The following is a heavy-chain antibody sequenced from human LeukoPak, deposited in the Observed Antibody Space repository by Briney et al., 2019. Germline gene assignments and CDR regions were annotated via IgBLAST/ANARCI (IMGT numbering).Heavy chain of an antibody. V-gene: IGHV3-64*01. CDR2: ISSNGGST. D-gene: IGHD3-9*01. CDR3: ARDLPYYDILTGHILGDY. Sequence: GGSLRLSCAASGFTFSSYAMHWVRQAPGKGLEYVSAISSNGGSTYYANSVKGRFTISRDNSKNTLYLQMGSLRAEDMAVYYCARDLPYYDILTGHILGDYWGQGTLVTVSS. CDR1: GFTFSSYA. J-gene: IGHJ4*02.